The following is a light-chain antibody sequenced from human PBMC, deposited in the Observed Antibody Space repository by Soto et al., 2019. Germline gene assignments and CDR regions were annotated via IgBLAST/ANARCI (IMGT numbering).Light chain of an antibody. J-gene: IGKJ3*01. CDR1: QDISNY. Sequence: DIQMTQSPSSLSASVGDRVTITCQASQDISNYLNWYQQKPGKAPKLLIYDASNLETEVPSRFSGSGSGTDFTFNISRLQPEDIATYYCQKYDTLPFTFGPGTKVDIK. CDR3: QKYDTLPFT. CDR2: DAS. V-gene: IGKV1-33*01.